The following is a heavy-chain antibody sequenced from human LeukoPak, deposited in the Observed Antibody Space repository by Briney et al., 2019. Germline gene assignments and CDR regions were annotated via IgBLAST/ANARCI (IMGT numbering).Heavy chain of an antibody. CDR3: AGTNGYCSGGKCSEYYYYYGMDV. V-gene: IGHV3-7*01. D-gene: IGHD2-15*01. J-gene: IGHJ6*02. CDR2: RNQDGSEK. Sequence: GGSLRLSCAASGCTFSTYWMSWVRQAQGKGLEWVANRNQDGSEKHYVDSVKGRFTISRDNAKNSVYVQMNSLRAEDTAVYYCAGTNGYCSGGKCSEYYYYYGMDVWGQGTTVTVSS. CDR1: GCTFSTYW.